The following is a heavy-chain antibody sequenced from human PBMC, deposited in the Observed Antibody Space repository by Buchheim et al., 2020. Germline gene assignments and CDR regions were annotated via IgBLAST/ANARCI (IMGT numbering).Heavy chain of an antibody. J-gene: IGHJ5*02. CDR1: GGSFSGYY. D-gene: IGHD3-3*01. CDR2: INHSGST. V-gene: IGHV4-34*01. Sequence: QVQLQQWGAGLLKPSETLSLTCAVYGGSFSGYYWSWIRQPPGKGLEWIGEINHSGSTNYNPSLKSQVTISVDPSKNQFSLKLSSVTAADTAVYYCARGKIFGVVKGFDPWGQGTL. CDR3: ARGKIFGVVKGFDP.